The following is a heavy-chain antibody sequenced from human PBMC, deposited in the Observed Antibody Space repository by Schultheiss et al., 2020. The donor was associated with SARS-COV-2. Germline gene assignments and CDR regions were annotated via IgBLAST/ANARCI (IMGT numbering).Heavy chain of an antibody. D-gene: IGHD6-19*01. CDR3: ARVGASGWWDFDY. J-gene: IGHJ4*02. CDR1: GGSISSGGYY. Sequence: SETLSLTCTVSGGSISSGGYYWSWIRQHPGKGLEWIGYIYYSGSTYYNPSLKSRVTISVDTSRNQFSLNLDSVTAADTAVYYCARVGASGWWDFDYWGQGTLVTVSS. V-gene: IGHV4-31*03. CDR2: IYYSGST.